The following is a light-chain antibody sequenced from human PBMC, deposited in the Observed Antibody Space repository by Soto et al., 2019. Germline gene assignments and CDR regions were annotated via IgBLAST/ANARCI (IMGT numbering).Light chain of an antibody. CDR1: SSDVGGYNY. CDR2: EVS. CDR3: SSYATRTLVV. V-gene: IGLV2-14*01. Sequence: QSVLTQPASVSGSPGQSITISCTGTSSDVGGYNYVSWYQQYPGKAPKLMIYEVSNRPSGVSNRFSGSKSGNTASLTISGLQAEDEADYYCSSYATRTLVVFGGGTKVTVL. J-gene: IGLJ2*01.